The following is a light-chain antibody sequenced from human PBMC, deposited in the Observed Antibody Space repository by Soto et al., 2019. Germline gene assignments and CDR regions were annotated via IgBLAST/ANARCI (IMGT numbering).Light chain of an antibody. V-gene: IGKV3-20*01. CDR2: GAS. CDR3: QQYGSSGT. Sequence: EIVWTQSPGTLSLAPWERATLSCSASQSVSNNYLAWYQQKPGQAPRLLIYGASNRATGIPDRFSGSGSGTDFTLTISRLEPEDFAVYYCQQYGSSGTFGQGTKVDNK. J-gene: IGKJ1*01. CDR1: QSVSNNY.